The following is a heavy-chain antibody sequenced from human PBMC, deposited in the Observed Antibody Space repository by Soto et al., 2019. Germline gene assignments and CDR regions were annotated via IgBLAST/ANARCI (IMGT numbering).Heavy chain of an antibody. CDR2: ISSSSSTI. CDR3: ARDAHRVVRGAGGWDSYGMDV. CDR1: GFTFSSYS. V-gene: IGHV3-48*01. D-gene: IGHD3-10*01. Sequence: EVQLVESGGGLVQPGGSLRLSCAASGFTFSSYSMNWVRQAPGKGLEWVSYISSSSSTIYYADSVKGRFTISRDNAKNSLYLQMNSLGAEDTAVYYCARDAHRVVRGAGGWDSYGMDVWGQGTTVTVSS. J-gene: IGHJ6*02.